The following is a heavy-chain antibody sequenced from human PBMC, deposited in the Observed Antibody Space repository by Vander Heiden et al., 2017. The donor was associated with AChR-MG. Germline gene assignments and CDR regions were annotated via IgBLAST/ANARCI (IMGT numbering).Heavy chain of an antibody. CDR3: TTDRFLGICSTTSCLALSV. CDR1: GYTFSDHY. V-gene: IGHV1-69-2*01. CDR2: VDPGDGET. D-gene: IGHD2-2*01. J-gene: IGHJ4*02. Sequence: EVQLVQSGAEVKKPGATVKISCKVSGYTFSDHYMHWVQQAPGKGLEWMGFVDPGDGETIYAENFQGRVTITADTSTDTAYMELTGLRPEDTAVYYCTTDRFLGICSTTSCLALSVWGQGTLVTVSS.